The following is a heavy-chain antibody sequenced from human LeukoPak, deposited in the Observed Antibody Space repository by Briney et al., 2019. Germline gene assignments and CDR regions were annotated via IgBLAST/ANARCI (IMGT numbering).Heavy chain of an antibody. CDR3: ARVPMIVVALPYWYFDL. CDR1: GFTFSSYG. V-gene: IGHV3-30*02. Sequence: PGGSLRLSCAASGFTFSSYGMHWVRQAPGKGLEWVAFIRYDGSNKYYADSVKGRFTISRDNAKNTLYLQMNSLRAEDTAVYYCARVPMIVVALPYWYFDLWGRGTLVTVSS. CDR2: IRYDGSNK. J-gene: IGHJ2*01. D-gene: IGHD3-22*01.